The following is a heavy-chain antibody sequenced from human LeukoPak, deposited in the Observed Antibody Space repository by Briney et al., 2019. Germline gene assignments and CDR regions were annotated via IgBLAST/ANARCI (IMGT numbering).Heavy chain of an antibody. J-gene: IGHJ5*02. CDR3: ARDTRNYYGSGSYLIDP. D-gene: IGHD3-10*01. Sequence: PWASVKVSCKASGGTFSSYAISWVRQAPGQGLEWMGGIIPIFGTANYAQKFQGRVTITADESTSTAYMELSSLRSEDTAVYYCARDTRNYYGSGSYLIDPWGQGTLVTVSS. CDR1: GGTFSSYA. V-gene: IGHV1-69*13. CDR2: IIPIFGTA.